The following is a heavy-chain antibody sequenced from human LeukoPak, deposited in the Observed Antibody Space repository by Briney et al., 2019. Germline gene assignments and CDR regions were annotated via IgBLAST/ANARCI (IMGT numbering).Heavy chain of an antibody. J-gene: IGHJ4*02. CDR1: GGSISSGSYY. D-gene: IGHD5-18*01. CDR3: ARWAHSYGIGEVGFDY. CDR2: IYTSGST. Sequence: SQTLSLTCTVSGGSISSGSYYWSWIRQPAGKGLEWIGRIYTSGSTNYNPSLKSRVTISVDTSKNQFSLKLSSVTAADTAVYYCARWAHSYGIGEVGFDYWGQGTLVTVSS. V-gene: IGHV4-61*02.